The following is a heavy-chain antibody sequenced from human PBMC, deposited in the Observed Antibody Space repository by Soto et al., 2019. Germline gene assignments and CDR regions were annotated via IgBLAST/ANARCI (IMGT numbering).Heavy chain of an antibody. V-gene: IGHV3-9*01. J-gene: IGHJ4*02. D-gene: IGHD1-1*01. Sequence: EVQLVESGGGLVQPGRSLRLSCAASGFTFDDYTMHWVRQVPGKGLEWVSGISWSSADIGYADSVKGRFIISRDNAKNSLYLEMNSLRVEDTALYYCVKEIGGTTLLEPYDYWGQGTLVTVSS. CDR2: ISWSSADI. CDR3: VKEIGGTTLLEPYDY. CDR1: GFTFDDYT.